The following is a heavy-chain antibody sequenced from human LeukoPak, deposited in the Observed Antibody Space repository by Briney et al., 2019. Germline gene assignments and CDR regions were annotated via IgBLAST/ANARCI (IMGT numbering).Heavy chain of an antibody. J-gene: IGHJ4*02. Sequence: GGSLRLSCAASGFTFSDSYMSWIRQAPGKGLEWLSYISSSGGRTYYAVSVKGRFTISRDNANNSLYLKMNSLRADDTAIYYCATGKRRYSNWGQGTLVTVSS. D-gene: IGHD3-9*01. CDR1: GFTFSDSY. V-gene: IGHV3-11*01. CDR3: ATGKRRYSN. CDR2: ISSSGGRT.